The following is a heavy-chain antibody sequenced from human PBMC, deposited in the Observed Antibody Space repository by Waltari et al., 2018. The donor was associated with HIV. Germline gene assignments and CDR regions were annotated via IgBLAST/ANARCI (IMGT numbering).Heavy chain of an antibody. CDR1: RFAVINNP. CDR3: ATVLVRTSWVITTAPFDY. D-gene: IGHD3-22*01. CDR2: IYSNATT. Sequence: EVQLVESGGGLIQPGGSLRLACAASRFAVINNPMSWVRQAPGKGLEWVSLIYSNATTYYADSVKGLFTISRDNSKNTLYLQMNSLRADDTAVYFCATVLVRTSWVITTAPFDYWGQGTLVTVSS. J-gene: IGHJ4*02. V-gene: IGHV3-53*01.